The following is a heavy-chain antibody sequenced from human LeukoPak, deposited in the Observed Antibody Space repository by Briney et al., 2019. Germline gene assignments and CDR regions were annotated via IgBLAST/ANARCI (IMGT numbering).Heavy chain of an antibody. CDR1: GFTVSSNY. V-gene: IGHV3-66*04. D-gene: IGHD1-26*01. CDR3: ARPNLRYSGSYCAFDI. Sequence: GGSLRLSCAASGFTVSSNYMSWVRQAPGKGLEWVSVIYSGGSTYYADSVKGRFTLSRDNSKNTLYLQMNSLRAEDTAVYYCARPNLRYSGSYCAFDIWGQGTMVTVSS. J-gene: IGHJ3*02. CDR2: IYSGGST.